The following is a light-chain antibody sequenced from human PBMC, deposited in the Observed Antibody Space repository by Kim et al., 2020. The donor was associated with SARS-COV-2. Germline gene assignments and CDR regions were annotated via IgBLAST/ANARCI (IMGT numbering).Light chain of an antibody. CDR3: QQFANLPLT. CDR1: QDITNY. V-gene: IGKV1-33*01. J-gene: IGKJ4*01. CDR2: DAS. Sequence: DIQMTQSPSSLSASVGDRITITCQASQDITNYLNWYQQKLGKAPELLIYDASNLETGVPPRFSGSGSGTHFTFTISSLQPEDIATYYCQQFANLPLTFGGGTQVDIK.